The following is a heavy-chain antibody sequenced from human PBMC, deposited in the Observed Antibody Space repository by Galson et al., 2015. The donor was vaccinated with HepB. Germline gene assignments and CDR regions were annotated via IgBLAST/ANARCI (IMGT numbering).Heavy chain of an antibody. Sequence: SLRLSCAASGFTFRSYSMNWVRQAPGKGLEWVSFIGGSGSNIHYADSVKGRFTISRDNAKNSLNLQMNSLRDEDTAVYYCARDWGSGLSYFDYCGQGTLVTVSS. D-gene: IGHD3-16*01. J-gene: IGHJ4*02. V-gene: IGHV3-48*02. CDR2: IGGSGSNI. CDR3: ARDWGSGLSYFDY. CDR1: GFTFRSYS.